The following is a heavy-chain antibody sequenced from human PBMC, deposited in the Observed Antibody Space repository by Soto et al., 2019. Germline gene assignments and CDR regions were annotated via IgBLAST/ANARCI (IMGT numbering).Heavy chain of an antibody. CDR3: ARNYIVVVPAARLGWFDP. CDR2: IIPIFGTA. CDR1: GGTFSSYA. Sequence: SVKVSCKASGGTFSSYAISWVRQAPGQGLEWMGGIIPIFGTANYAQKFQGRVTITADESTSTAYMELSSLRSEDTAVYYCARNYIVVVPAARLGWFDPWGQGTLVTVSS. V-gene: IGHV1-69*13. D-gene: IGHD2-2*01. J-gene: IGHJ5*02.